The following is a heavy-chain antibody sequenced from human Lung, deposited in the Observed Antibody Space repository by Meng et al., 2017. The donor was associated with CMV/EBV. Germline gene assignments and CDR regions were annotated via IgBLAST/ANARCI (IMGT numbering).Heavy chain of an antibody. CDR1: GGSINNYY. V-gene: IGHV4-59*01. Sequence: SCTVSGGSINNYYWSWIRQPPGKGLEWIGYIYYSGSTNYNPSLKSRVTISVDTSKNQFSLKLSSVTAADTAMYFCARIYCSSTSCYNDYWGHGTXVTVSS. D-gene: IGHD2-2*01. CDR3: ARIYCSSTSCYNDY. J-gene: IGHJ4*01. CDR2: IYYSGST.